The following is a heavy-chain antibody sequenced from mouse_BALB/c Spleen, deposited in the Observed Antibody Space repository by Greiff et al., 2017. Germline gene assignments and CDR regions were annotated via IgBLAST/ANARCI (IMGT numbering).Heavy chain of an antibody. Sequence: EVQLQQSGTVLARPGASVKMSCKASGYSFTSYWMHWVKQRPGQGLEWIGAIYPGNSDTSYNQKFKGKAKLTAVTSASTAYMELSSLTNEDSAVYYCTGNRYDGFDDWGQGTTLTVSS. CDR2: IYPGNSDT. CDR1: GYSFTSYW. V-gene: IGHV1-5*01. CDR3: TGNRYDGFDD. J-gene: IGHJ2*01. D-gene: IGHD2-14*01.